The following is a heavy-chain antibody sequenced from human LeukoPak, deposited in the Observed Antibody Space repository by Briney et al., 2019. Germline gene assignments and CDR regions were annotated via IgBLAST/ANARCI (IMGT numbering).Heavy chain of an antibody. D-gene: IGHD1-26*01. CDR3: ASEGPAPWEAFDY. CDR1: GFTFSSYW. CDR2: IKQDGSEK. J-gene: IGHJ4*02. Sequence: GGSLRLSCAASGFTFSSYWMSRVRQAPGKGLEWVANIKQDGSEKYYVDSVKGRFTISRDNAKDSLYLQMNSLRAEDTAVYYCASEGPAPWEAFDYWGQGTLVTVSS. V-gene: IGHV3-7*01.